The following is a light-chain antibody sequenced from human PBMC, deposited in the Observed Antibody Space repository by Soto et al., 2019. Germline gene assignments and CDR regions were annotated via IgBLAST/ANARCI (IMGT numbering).Light chain of an antibody. Sequence: DIQMTQSPSSLSASVGDRVTITCRASESIRNNLNWYQQKPGKAPKLLIYAASTLQSGVPSRFSGGGSGTEFTLTIGSLHPEDFTPYYCQQTYSTPRGAFGQGTKVE. CDR1: ESIRNN. J-gene: IGKJ1*01. CDR2: AAS. V-gene: IGKV1-39*01. CDR3: QQTYSTPRGA.